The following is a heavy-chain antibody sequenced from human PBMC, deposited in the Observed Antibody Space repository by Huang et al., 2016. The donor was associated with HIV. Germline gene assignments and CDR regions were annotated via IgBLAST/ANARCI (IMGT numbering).Heavy chain of an antibody. CDR2: SSYDGTRM. CDR3: ARDLPMGLGLDY. V-gene: IGHV3-30-3*01. J-gene: IGHJ4*02. D-gene: IGHD1-26*01. Sequence: QVQLLESGGGVVQPGRSLRLSCAASGFTFSDYSFHWVRQAPGKGVEWLAISSYDGTRMSYADSIKGQFTISRDDSKNTVYLQMFSLRPEDTAMYYCARDLPMGLGLDYWGQGTLVTVSS. CDR1: GFTFSDYS.